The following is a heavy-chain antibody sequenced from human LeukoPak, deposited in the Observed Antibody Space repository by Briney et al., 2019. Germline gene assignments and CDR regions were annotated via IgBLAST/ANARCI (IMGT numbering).Heavy chain of an antibody. CDR2: IYYSGST. Sequence: SETLSLTCTVSGGSTSSSSYYWGWIRQPPGKGLEWIGSIYYSGSTYYNPSLKSRVTISVDTSKNQFSLKLSSVTAADTAVYYCAHPEHDAFDIWGQGTMVTVSS. CDR3: AHPEHDAFDI. J-gene: IGHJ3*02. D-gene: IGHD1-14*01. V-gene: IGHV4-39*01. CDR1: GGSTSSSSYY.